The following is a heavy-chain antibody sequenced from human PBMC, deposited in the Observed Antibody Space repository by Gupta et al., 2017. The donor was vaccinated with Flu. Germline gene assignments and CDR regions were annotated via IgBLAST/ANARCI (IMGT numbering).Heavy chain of an antibody. Sequence: FINASMNWVRQAPGQGLEWREILNPGGGYTTYAQNFYGRVTLTTDTSTSTVYMELGSLRSDDTAVYYWARDLMYSRSWLDSWGQGTLVTVSS. D-gene: IGHD1-26*01. CDR2: LNPGGGYT. J-gene: IGHJ5*01. CDR3: ARDLMYSRSWLDS. CDR1: FINAS. V-gene: IGHV1-46*01.